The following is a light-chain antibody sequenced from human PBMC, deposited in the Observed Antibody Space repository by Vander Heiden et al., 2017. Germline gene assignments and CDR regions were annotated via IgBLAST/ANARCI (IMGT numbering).Light chain of an antibody. Sequence: DIVMTQSPYSLSVSLGERATINCKSSQSVLYSSNNKNYLAWYQQKPGQPPKLLIYWASTRESGVPDRFSGSGSGTDFTLTISSLQAEDVAVYYCQQYYSPPFTFGPGTKVDIK. CDR2: WAS. CDR1: QSVLYSSNNKNY. V-gene: IGKV4-1*01. CDR3: QQYYSPPFT. J-gene: IGKJ3*01.